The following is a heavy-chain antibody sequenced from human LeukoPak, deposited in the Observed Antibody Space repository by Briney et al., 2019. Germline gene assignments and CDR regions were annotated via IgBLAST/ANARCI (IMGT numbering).Heavy chain of an antibody. J-gene: IGHJ5*02. CDR2: IIPIFGTA. Sequence: SVKVSCKASGFTFGSYGFSWVRQAPGQGLEWMGGIIPIFGTANYAQKFQGRVTITTDESTSTAYMELSSLRSEDTAVYYCAYRESSIAARKGGFDPWGQGTLVTVSS. CDR3: AYRESSIAARKGGFDP. CDR1: GFTFGSYG. V-gene: IGHV1-69*05. D-gene: IGHD6-6*01.